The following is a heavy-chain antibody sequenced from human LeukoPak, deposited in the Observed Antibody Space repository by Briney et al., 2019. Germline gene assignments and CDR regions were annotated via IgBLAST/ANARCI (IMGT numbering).Heavy chain of an antibody. CDR1: GGSISSYY. CDR2: IYYSGST. V-gene: IGHV4-59*01. CDR3: ARSGRGSYSSYFDY. Sequence: SETLSLTCTVSGGSISSYYWSWIRQPPGKGLEWIGYIYYSGSTNYNPSLKSRVTISVDTSKNQFSLKLSSVTAADTAVYYCARSGRGSYSSYFDYWGQGTLVTVSS. D-gene: IGHD1-26*01. J-gene: IGHJ4*02.